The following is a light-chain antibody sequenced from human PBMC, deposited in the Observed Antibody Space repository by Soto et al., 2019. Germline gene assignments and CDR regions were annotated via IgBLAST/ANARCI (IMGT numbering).Light chain of an antibody. CDR2: DVS. CDR3: CSYAGSPYV. V-gene: IGLV2-11*01. Sequence: QSVLTQPRSVSGSPGQSVTISCTGTSSDVGEYDYVSWYQQHPGKAPKLMIFDVSERPPGVPDRFSGSKTGNTASLTISGLQAEDEADYYCCSYAGSPYVFGTGTKVTVL. J-gene: IGLJ1*01. CDR1: SSDVGEYDY.